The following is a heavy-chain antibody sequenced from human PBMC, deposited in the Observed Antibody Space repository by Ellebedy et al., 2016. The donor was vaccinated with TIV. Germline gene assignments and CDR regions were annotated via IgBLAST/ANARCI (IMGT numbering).Heavy chain of an antibody. CDR2: FDPEDGET. Sequence: ASVKVSCKVSGYTLTELSMHWVRQAPGKGLEWMGGFDPEDGETIYAQKFQGRVTMTEDTSTDTAYMELSSLRSEDTAVYYCARDWGITMIVGDYYYYGMDVWGQGTTVTVSS. CDR1: GYTLTELS. J-gene: IGHJ6*02. V-gene: IGHV1-24*01. D-gene: IGHD3-22*01. CDR3: ARDWGITMIVGDYYYYGMDV.